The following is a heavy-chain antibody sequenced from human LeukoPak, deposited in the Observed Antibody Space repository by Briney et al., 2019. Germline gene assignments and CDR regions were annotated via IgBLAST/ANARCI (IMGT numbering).Heavy chain of an antibody. Sequence: SETLSLTCTVSGGSISSGGYYWSWIRQHPGKGLEWIGYIYYSGSTYYNPSLKSRVTISVDTSKNQFSLKLSSVTAADTAVYYCASGLTILDAFDIWGQGTMVTVSS. J-gene: IGHJ3*02. CDR2: IYYSGST. V-gene: IGHV4-31*03. CDR1: GGSISSGGYY. D-gene: IGHD3-10*01. CDR3: ASGLTILDAFDI.